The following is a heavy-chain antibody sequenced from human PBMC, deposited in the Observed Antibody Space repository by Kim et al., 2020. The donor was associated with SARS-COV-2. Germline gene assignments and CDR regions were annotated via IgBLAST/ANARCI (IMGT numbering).Heavy chain of an antibody. CDR1: GVSINTYY. V-gene: IGHV4-59*01. CDR3: GGSGSYYNPLDV. CDR2: IYYSGST. Sequence: SETLSLTCTVSGVSINTYYWSWIRQPPGKGLEWIGYIYYSGSTNYNPSLKSRVTISVDTSKSQISLTLTSVTAADTAVYYCGGSGSYYNPLDVWGQGTTATVSS. J-gene: IGHJ6*02. D-gene: IGHD3-10*01.